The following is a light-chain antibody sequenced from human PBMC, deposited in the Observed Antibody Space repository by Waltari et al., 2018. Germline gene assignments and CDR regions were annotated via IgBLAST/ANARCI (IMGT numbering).Light chain of an antibody. J-gene: IGKJ4*01. CDR1: QGISSS. Sequence: IQLTQSPSSLSASVGDRVTITCRASQGISSSLAWYQQNPVKAPKLLIYDASTLQSGVPSRFSGSGSGTDFTLTISSLQPEDFATYYCQQLSSYPLTFGGGTKVEIK. V-gene: IGKV1-9*01. CDR3: QQLSSYPLT. CDR2: DAS.